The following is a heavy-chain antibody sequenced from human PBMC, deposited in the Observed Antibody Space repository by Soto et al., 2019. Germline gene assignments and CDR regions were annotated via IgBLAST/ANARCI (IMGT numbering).Heavy chain of an antibody. V-gene: IGHV3-30-3*01. CDR1: GFTFSSYA. Sequence: PGGSLRLSCAASGFTFSSYAMHWVRQAPGKGLEWVAVISYDGSNKYYADSVKGRFTISRDNSKNTLYLQMNSLRAEDTAVYYCARDNGYYDSLGMDVWGQGTTVTVS. D-gene: IGHD3-22*01. CDR2: ISYDGSNK. J-gene: IGHJ6*02. CDR3: ARDNGYYDSLGMDV.